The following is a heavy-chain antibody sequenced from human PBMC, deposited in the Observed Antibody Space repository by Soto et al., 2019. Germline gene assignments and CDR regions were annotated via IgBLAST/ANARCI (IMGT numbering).Heavy chain of an antibody. Sequence: SSETLSLTCTVSGGSISSYYWSWIRQPPGKGLEWIGYIYYSGSTNYNPSLKSRVTISVDTSKNQLSLKLSSVTAADTAVYYCARVNNSAVRRYYYYMDVWGKGTTVTVSS. CDR2: IYYSGST. CDR3: ARVNNSAVRRYYYYMDV. V-gene: IGHV4-59*01. J-gene: IGHJ6*03. CDR1: GGSISSYY. D-gene: IGHD6-13*01.